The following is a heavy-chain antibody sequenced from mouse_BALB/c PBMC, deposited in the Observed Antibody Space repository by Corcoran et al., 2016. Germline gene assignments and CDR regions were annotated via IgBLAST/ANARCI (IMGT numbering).Heavy chain of an antibody. CDR2: IYPYNDGT. J-gene: IGHJ4*01. CDR3: ARLYPGIAMDY. V-gene: IGHV1S136*01. CDR1: GYIFTRNV. Sequence: EVQLQQSGPEVVKPWDSVQMSCQASGYIFTRNVMNWAKQKPGQGLEWVGYIYPYNDGTKYNEKFIGKATLTSDKSSSTAYMELSSLTSEDSAVYYCARLYPGIAMDYWGQGTSVTVSS.